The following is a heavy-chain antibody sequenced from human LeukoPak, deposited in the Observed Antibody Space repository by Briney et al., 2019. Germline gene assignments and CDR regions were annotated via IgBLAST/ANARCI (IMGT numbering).Heavy chain of an antibody. CDR2: IGGSSSSI. CDR1: GFTFSRYS. Sequence: KPGGSLRVSCAASGFTFSRYSMNWVRQAPGKGLEWVSSIGGSSSSIYYADSVKGRFTISRDNAKNSLYLQMNSLRAEDTAVYYCARPEYSSSSHFDYWGQGTLVTVSS. V-gene: IGHV3-21*01. J-gene: IGHJ4*02. D-gene: IGHD6-6*01. CDR3: ARPEYSSSSHFDY.